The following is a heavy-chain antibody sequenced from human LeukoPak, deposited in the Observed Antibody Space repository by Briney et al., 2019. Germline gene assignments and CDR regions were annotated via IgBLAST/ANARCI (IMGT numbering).Heavy chain of an antibody. CDR2: ISGSGGST. V-gene: IGHV3-23*01. D-gene: IGHD2-15*01. Sequence: GGSLRLSCAASGFTFSSYGMSWVRQAPGKGLEWVSAISGSGGSTYYADSVKGRFTISRDNSKNTLYLQMNSLRAEDTAVYHCAKNGYYYCSGGSCHFDYWGQGTLVTVSS. J-gene: IGHJ4*02. CDR3: AKNGYYYCSGGSCHFDY. CDR1: GFTFSSYG.